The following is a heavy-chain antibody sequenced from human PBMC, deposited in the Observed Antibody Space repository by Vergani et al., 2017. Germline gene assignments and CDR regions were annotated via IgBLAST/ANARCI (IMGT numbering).Heavy chain of an antibody. CDR2: IYYSGST. D-gene: IGHD6-19*01. V-gene: IGHV4-39*01. J-gene: IGHJ5*02. Sequence: QLQLQESGPGLVKPSATLSLTCSVSGASIRSSNYYWGWIRQPPGKGLEWIASIYYSGSTYYNPSLKCRVTISLDTSKNQFSLKLSSVTAADTAFYFCAGHSTVEWLVKLGWIDPWGQGILVTVSS. CDR1: GASIRSSNYY. CDR3: AGHSTVEWLVKLGWIDP.